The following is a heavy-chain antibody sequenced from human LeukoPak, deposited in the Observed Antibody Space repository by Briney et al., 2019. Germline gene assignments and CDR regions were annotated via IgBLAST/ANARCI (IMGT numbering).Heavy chain of an antibody. Sequence: GGSLRLSCAASGFTFSNYAMSWVRQAPGKGLEWVSYITNGGSTIHHADSVKGRFTISRDNAKKTLYLQMNSLRAEDTAVYYCARSIGLTGGGVDVWGQGTTVTVSS. CDR1: GFTFSNYA. CDR2: ITNGGSTI. J-gene: IGHJ6*02. D-gene: IGHD3-9*01. V-gene: IGHV3-11*01. CDR3: ARSIGLTGGGVDV.